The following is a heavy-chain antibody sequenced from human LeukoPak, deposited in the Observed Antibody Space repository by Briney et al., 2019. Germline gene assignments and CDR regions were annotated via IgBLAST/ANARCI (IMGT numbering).Heavy chain of an antibody. V-gene: IGHV3-30*18. CDR3: AKDLIAGPPDYFDY. CDR2: TDGSNT. D-gene: IGHD1-14*01. Sequence: LRLSCAASGFTFSSYEMNWVRQAPGKGLEWVAVTDGSNTFYADSVKGRFSLSSDNSKNTLYLQMNSLRAEDTAVYYCAKDLIAGPPDYFDYWGQGTLVTVSS. J-gene: IGHJ4*02. CDR1: GFTFSSYE.